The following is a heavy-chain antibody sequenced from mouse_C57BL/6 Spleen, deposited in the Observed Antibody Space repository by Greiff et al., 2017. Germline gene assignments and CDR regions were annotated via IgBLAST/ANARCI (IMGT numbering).Heavy chain of an antibody. J-gene: IGHJ4*01. Sequence: VQLQQPGAELVRPGSSVKMSCKASGYTFTSYWMHWVKPRPIQGLAWIGNIDPSDSETHYNQKFKDKATLTVDTSSSTAYMQLSSLTSEDSAVYYCAREDIVSAVVGAIDYWGQGASVTVSS. CDR1: GYTFTSYW. V-gene: IGHV1-52*01. CDR2: IDPSDSET. D-gene: IGHD1-1*01. CDR3: AREDIVSAVVGAIDY.